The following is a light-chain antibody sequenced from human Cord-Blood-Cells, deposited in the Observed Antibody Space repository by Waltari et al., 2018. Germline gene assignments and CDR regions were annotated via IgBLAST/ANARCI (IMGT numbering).Light chain of an antibody. CDR2: GAS. Sequence: EIVMTQSPATLSVSPGERATLSCRASQSVSSNLAWYQQKPGQAPRLLIYGASTRATCIPARFSGSGSGTEFTLTISSLQSEDFAVYYCQQYNNWPPLTFGGGTKXEIX. CDR1: QSVSSN. V-gene: IGKV3-15*01. CDR3: QQYNNWPPLT. J-gene: IGKJ4*01.